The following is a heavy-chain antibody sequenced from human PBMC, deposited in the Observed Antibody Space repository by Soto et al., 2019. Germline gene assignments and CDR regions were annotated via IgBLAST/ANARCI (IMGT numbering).Heavy chain of an antibody. Sequence: GGSLRLSCTASGFTFNTHWMHWVRQAPGKGLVWVSRIYFDGIATNYADSVKGRLTVSRDNAKNTVYLHVNTLRDEDTAVYYCARGGAMGVDYWGQGTLVTVSS. D-gene: IGHD1-26*01. J-gene: IGHJ4*02. CDR3: ARGGAMGVDY. CDR2: IYFDGIAT. CDR1: GFTFNTHW. V-gene: IGHV3-74*01.